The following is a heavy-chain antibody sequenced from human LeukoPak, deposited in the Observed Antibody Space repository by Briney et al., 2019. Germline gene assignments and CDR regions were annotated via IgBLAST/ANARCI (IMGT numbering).Heavy chain of an antibody. V-gene: IGHV4-39*01. J-gene: IGHJ4*02. CDR3: ASLRFYYNWNDIDY. Sequence: PSETLSLTCTVSGGSISSSSYYWGWIRPPPGKGLEWIGSIYYSGSTYYNPSIKRRVTISVDTSKNQFSLKLSSVTAADTAVYYCASLRFYYNWNDIDYWGQGTLVTVSS. CDR2: IYYSGST. D-gene: IGHD1-1*01. CDR1: GGSISSSSYY.